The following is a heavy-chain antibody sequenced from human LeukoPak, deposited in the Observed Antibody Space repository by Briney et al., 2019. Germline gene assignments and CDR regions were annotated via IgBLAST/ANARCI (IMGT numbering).Heavy chain of an antibody. CDR1: GFTVSSNY. CDR3: AKDLYSNYGPADY. J-gene: IGHJ4*02. D-gene: IGHD4-11*01. Sequence: GGSLRLSCAAPGFTVSSNYMSWVRQAPGKGLEWVSVIHSGGSTYHADSVKGRFTISRDNSKNTLYLQMNSLRDEDTAVYYCAKDLYSNYGPADYWGQGNLVTVSS. V-gene: IGHV3-53*01. CDR2: IHSGGST.